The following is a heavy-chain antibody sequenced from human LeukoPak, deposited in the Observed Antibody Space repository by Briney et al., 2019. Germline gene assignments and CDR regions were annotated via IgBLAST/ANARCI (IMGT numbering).Heavy chain of an antibody. Sequence: ASVNVSXKASGYTFTSYGISWMRQAPGQGLEWMGWISTYNGNTNYAQKVQGRVTMPTDTSTSTAYMELRSLRSDDTAVYYCARGLRFMEWFTNDAFDIWGQGTMVTVSS. V-gene: IGHV1-18*01. J-gene: IGHJ3*02. CDR2: ISTYNGNT. D-gene: IGHD3-3*01. CDR1: GYTFTSYG. CDR3: ARGLRFMEWFTNDAFDI.